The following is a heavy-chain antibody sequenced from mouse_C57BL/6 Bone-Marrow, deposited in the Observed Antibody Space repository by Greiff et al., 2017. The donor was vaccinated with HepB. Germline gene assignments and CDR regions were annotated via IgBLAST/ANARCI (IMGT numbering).Heavy chain of an antibody. J-gene: IGHJ4*01. D-gene: IGHD1-1*01. Sequence: VKLVESGAELARPGASVKLSCKASGYTFTSYGISWVKQRTGQGLEWIGEIYPRSGNTYYNEKFKGKATLTADKSSSTAYMELRSLTSEDSAVYFCARGRDFYGSPDYWGQGTSVTVSS. V-gene: IGHV1-81*01. CDR3: ARGRDFYGSPDY. CDR2: IYPRSGNT. CDR1: GYTFTSYG.